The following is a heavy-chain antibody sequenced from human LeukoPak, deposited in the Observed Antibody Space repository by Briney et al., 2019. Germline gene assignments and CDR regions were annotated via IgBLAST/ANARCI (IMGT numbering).Heavy chain of an antibody. Sequence: GGSLRLSCEASGFTFSSYSMNWVRQAPGKGLEWVSSISSSSSYIYYADSVKGRFTISRDNAKNSLYLQMNSLRAEDTAVYYCATYATWGPFDAFDIWGQGTMVTVSS. J-gene: IGHJ3*02. CDR1: GFTFSSYS. V-gene: IGHV3-21*01. D-gene: IGHD7-27*01. CDR3: ATYATWGPFDAFDI. CDR2: ISSSSSYI.